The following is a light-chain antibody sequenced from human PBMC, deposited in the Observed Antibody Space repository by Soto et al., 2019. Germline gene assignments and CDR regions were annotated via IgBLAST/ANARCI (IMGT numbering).Light chain of an antibody. J-gene: IGKJ1*01. CDR1: QSISNH. CDR2: AAS. CDR3: QQYIRYRT. V-gene: IGKV1-39*01. Sequence: DIQMTQSPSSLSASVEDRVIITCRASQSISNHLNWYQQKPGKAPKLLIFAASSLQSGVPSRFSGSRSGPDFTLTISSLQPEDFATYYCQQYIRYRTFGQGTKVEIK.